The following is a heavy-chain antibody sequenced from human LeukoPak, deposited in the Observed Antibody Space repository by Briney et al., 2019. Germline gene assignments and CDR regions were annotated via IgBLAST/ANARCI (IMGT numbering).Heavy chain of an antibody. J-gene: IGHJ3*02. CDR1: GYTFTGYY. CDR2: INPNSGGT. D-gene: IGHD3-10*01. CDR3: ARDGSFDI. Sequence: GASVKVSCKASGYTFTGYYMHWVRQAPGQGPEWMGWINPNSGGTNYAQKFQGRVTMTRDTSITTAYMEVDRLRSDDTAVYYCARDGSFDIWGQGTMVTVSS. V-gene: IGHV1-2*02.